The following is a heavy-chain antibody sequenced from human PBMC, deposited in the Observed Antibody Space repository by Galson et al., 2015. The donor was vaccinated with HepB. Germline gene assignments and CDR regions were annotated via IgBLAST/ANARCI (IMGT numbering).Heavy chain of an antibody. CDR3: ARGGAYSGDYQPAYPFDF. J-gene: IGHJ4*01. D-gene: IGHD2-2*01. V-gene: IGHV3-33*01. CDR2: IWYDGSKT. CDR1: GFTFRSYG. Sequence: SLRLSCAASGFTFRSYGMHWVRLAPGKGLEWVAVIWYDGSKTYYAESVKGRFTISRDNSKNTVALQMNSLRVDDTGVFYCARGGAYSGDYQPAYPFDFWGFGTQVTVSS.